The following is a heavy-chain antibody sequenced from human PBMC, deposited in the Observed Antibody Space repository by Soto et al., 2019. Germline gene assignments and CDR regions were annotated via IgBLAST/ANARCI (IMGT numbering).Heavy chain of an antibody. Sequence: ASVKVSCKASGGTISSYTISWVRQAPGQRLEWMGWINAGNGNTKYSQKFQGRVTITRDTSASTAYMELSSLRSEDTAVYYCARGLPLAADYWGQGTLVTVSS. CDR2: INAGNGNT. CDR3: ARGLPLAADY. J-gene: IGHJ4*02. V-gene: IGHV1-3*01. CDR1: GGTISSYT.